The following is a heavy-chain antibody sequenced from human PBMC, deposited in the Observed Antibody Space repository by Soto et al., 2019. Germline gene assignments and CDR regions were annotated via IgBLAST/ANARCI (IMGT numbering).Heavy chain of an antibody. Sequence: SETLSLTCTIAGGSISVYYWSWVRQPPGHELEWIGYIYASGSPYYDPSLRSRVTISADTSKNQISLKLTSPTAADTAVYYCARGVGSSPPRYWGRGTLVTVSS. J-gene: IGHJ4*02. V-gene: IGHV4-59*01. CDR2: IYASGSP. CDR3: ARGVGSSPPRY. CDR1: GGSISVYY. D-gene: IGHD1-26*01.